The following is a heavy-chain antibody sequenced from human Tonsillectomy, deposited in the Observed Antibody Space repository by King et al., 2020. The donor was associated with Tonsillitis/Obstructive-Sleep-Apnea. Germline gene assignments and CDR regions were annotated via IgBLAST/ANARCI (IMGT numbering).Heavy chain of an antibody. CDR3: ASPLDFWSGYYLDY. J-gene: IGHJ4*02. CDR2: IFYSGST. Sequence: QLQESGPGLVKPSETLSLTCTVSGGSISSSNYYWGWIRQPPGKGLEWIGSIFYSGSTYYNPSLKSRVNISVDTSKNQFSLKLSSVTAADTAVHYCASPLDFWSGYYLDYWGQGTLVTVSS. V-gene: IGHV4-39*01. CDR1: GGSISSSNYY. D-gene: IGHD3-3*01.